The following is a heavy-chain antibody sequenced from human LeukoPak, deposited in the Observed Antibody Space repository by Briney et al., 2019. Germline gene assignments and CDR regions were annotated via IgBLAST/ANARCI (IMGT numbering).Heavy chain of an antibody. CDR2: IYYSGST. Sequence: SETLSLTCTVSGGSISSGDYYWSWIRQPPGKGLEWIGYIYYSGSTNYNPSLKSRVTISVDTSKNQFSLKLSSVTAADTAVYYCARDGGYSYGFYYYYGMDVWGQGTTVTVSS. J-gene: IGHJ6*02. V-gene: IGHV4-61*08. CDR1: GGSISSGDYY. CDR3: ARDGGYSYGFYYYYGMDV. D-gene: IGHD5-18*01.